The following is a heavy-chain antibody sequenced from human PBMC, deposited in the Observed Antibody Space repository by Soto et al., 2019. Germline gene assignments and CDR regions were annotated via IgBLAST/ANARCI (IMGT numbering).Heavy chain of an antibody. CDR3: ATDLRYYTPIAGLAAAGPNWFDP. Sequence: QVQLVQSGAEVKKPGASVKVSCKVSGYTLTELSMHWVRQAPGKGLEWMGGFDPEDGETIYAQKFQGRVTMTEDTSTDTAYMELSSLRSEDTAVYYCATDLRYYTPIAGLAAAGPNWFDPWGQGTLVTVSS. CDR1: GYTLTELS. CDR2: FDPEDGET. J-gene: IGHJ5*02. V-gene: IGHV1-24*01. D-gene: IGHD6-13*01.